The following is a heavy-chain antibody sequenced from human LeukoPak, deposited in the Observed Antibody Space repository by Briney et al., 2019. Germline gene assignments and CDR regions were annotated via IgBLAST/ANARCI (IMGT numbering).Heavy chain of an antibody. CDR3: AKDSPLLTI. J-gene: IGHJ3*02. Sequence: PGGSLRLPCTASGFTFSSYGMSWVRQAPGKGLQWVSAISYNDGSTYYADSVKGRFTISRDNSKNTLYLQMNSLRAEDTATYYCAKDSPLLTIWGQGTMVTVSS. CDR2: ISYNDGST. CDR1: GFTFSSYG. V-gene: IGHV3-23*01.